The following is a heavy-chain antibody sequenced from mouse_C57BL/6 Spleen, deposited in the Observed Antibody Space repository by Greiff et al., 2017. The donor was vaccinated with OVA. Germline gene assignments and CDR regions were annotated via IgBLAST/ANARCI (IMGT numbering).Heavy chain of an antibody. J-gene: IGHJ4*01. CDR2: IWSGGST. CDR1: GFSLTSYG. V-gene: IGHV2-2*01. D-gene: IGHD1-1*01. CDR3: ARKTITTVVGAMDY. Sequence: VQLQESGPGLVQPSQSLSITCTVSGFSLTSYGVHWVRQSPGKGLEWLGVIWSGGSTDYNAAFISRLSISKDNSKSQVFFKMNSLQADDTAIYYCARKTITTVVGAMDYWGQGTSVTVSS.